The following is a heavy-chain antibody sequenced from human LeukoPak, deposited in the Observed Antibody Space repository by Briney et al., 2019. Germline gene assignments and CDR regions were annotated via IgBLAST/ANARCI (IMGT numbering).Heavy chain of an antibody. J-gene: IGHJ6*03. CDR3: TRDLRVRHPGQNYYMDV. D-gene: IGHD3-3*01. V-gene: IGHV3-49*03. CDR2: INSKVYARTT. CDR1: DYA. Sequence: DYAVSAFREAPGRRLWRIGFINSKVYARTTDYAASLKGGFTISRDDTRSIAYRHIKSLRTEEPTVYYCTRDLRVRHPGQNYYMDVWGTGTTVTVSS.